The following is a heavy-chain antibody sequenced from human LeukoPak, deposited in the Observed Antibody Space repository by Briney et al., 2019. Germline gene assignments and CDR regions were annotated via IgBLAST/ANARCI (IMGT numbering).Heavy chain of an antibody. D-gene: IGHD6-6*01. V-gene: IGHV3-30*04. CDR1: GFTFSSYA. CDR2: ISYDGSNK. J-gene: IGHJ4*02. Sequence: GRSLRLSCAASGFTFSSYAMHWVRQAPGKGLEWVAVISYDGSNKNYADSVKGRFTISRDNSKNTLYLQMNSLRAEDTAVYYCARDYSSSSRYFDYWGQGTLVTVSS. CDR3: ARDYSSSSRYFDY.